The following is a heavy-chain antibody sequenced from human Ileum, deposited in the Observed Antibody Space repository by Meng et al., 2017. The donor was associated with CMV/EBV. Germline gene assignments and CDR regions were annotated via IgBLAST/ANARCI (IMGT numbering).Heavy chain of an antibody. J-gene: IGHJ4*02. CDR2: IESKTHGGTT. Sequence: VESGGGLGKDRRYVRLSGAAIRCAFSRAWMRRVRQAQGKGLEWVGRIESKTHGGTTDYAASVKGRLTVSRDDSKNTLYLEMNSLKTEDTGVYHCVREPHFYYWGQGTLVTVSS. CDR1: RCAFSRAW. V-gene: IGHV3-15*04. CDR3: VREPHFYY. D-gene: IGHD1-26*01.